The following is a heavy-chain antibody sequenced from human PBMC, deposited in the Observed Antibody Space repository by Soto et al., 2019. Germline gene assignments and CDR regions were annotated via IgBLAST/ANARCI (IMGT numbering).Heavy chain of an antibody. J-gene: IGHJ6*03. Sequence: ASVKVSCKASGYTFTSYYMHWVRQAPGQGLEWMGIINPSGGSTSYAQKFQGRVTMTRDTSTSTVYMELSSLRSEDTAVYYCASPLRERYYYYYMDVWGKGTTVTVSS. D-gene: IGHD3-10*01. CDR1: GYTFTSYY. CDR3: ASPLRERYYYYYMDV. V-gene: IGHV1-46*03. CDR2: INPSGGST.